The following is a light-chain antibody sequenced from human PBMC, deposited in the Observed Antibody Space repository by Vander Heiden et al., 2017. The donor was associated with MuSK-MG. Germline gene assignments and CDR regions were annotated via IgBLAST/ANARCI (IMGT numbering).Light chain of an antibody. CDR2: KAS. V-gene: IGKV1-5*03. CDR3: QQESTSWT. CDR1: QSIISW. Sequence: FQEIQSPSILSASVGDRVTITCRVSQSIISWLDWYQQKPGKAPKLLIYKASILESVVPSRFSGSGSGTEFTLTISSLQPAYSATYYCQQESTSWTFGQGTKVEIK. J-gene: IGKJ1*01.